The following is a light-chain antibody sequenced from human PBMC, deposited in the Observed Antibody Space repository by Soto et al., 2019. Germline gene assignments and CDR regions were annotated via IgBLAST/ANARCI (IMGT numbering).Light chain of an antibody. J-gene: IGKJ5*01. CDR3: QQSYSNPIT. V-gene: IGKV1-5*01. CDR2: DVS. CDR1: RNIDTS. Sequence: DIKLTQSPSTLSASLGDSVTITCRASRNIDTSLAWYQHKPGKAPKLLMFDVSNLESGVPSRFSGSGSGTDFTLTISRLEPGDFATYYCQQSYSNPITFGQGTRLENK.